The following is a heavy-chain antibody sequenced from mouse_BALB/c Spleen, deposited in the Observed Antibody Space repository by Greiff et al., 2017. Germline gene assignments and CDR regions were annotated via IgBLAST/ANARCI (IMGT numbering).Heavy chain of an antibody. Sequence: EVKLEESGGGLVQPGGSLKLSCAASGFTFSSYTMSWVRQTPEKRLEWVAYISNGGGSTYYPDTVKGRFTISRDNAKNTLYLQMSSLKSEDTAMYYCARRGTTVVDYAMDYWGQGTSVTVSS. CDR2: ISNGGGST. CDR3: ARRGTTVVDYAMDY. J-gene: IGHJ4*01. D-gene: IGHD1-1*01. CDR1: GFTFSSYT. V-gene: IGHV5-12-2*01.